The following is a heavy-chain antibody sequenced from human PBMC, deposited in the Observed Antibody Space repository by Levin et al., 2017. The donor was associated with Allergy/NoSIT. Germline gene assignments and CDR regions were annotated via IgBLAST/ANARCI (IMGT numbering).Heavy chain of an antibody. D-gene: IGHD6-13*01. J-gene: IGHJ5*02. Sequence: SETLSLTSNVSGGSISGGGYYWSWIRQHPGKGLEWIGHIYYTRPTYYNPSLKSRLIISIDTSKNQFSLRLSSVTAADTALYCCARVRAAAGKGWFDPWGQGALVTVSS. CDR3: ARVRAAAGKGWFDP. V-gene: IGHV4-31*03. CDR1: GGSISGGGYY. CDR2: IYYTRPT.